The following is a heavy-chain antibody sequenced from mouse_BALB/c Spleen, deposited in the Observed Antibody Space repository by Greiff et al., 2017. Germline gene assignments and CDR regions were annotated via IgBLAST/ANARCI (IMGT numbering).Heavy chain of an antibody. Sequence: EVHLVESGAELVKPGASVKLSCTASGFNIKDTYMHWVKQRPEQGLEWIGRIDPANGNTKYDPKFQGKATITADTSSNTAYLQLSSLTSEDTAVYYCARSEWSYYFDYWGQGTTLTVSS. CDR1: GFNIKDTY. CDR3: ARSEWSYYFDY. D-gene: IGHD1-3*01. V-gene: IGHV14-3*02. CDR2: IDPANGNT. J-gene: IGHJ2*01.